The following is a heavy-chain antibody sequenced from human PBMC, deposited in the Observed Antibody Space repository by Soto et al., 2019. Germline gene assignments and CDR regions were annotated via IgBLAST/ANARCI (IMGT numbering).Heavy chain of an antibody. CDR3: VKNSGWFNT. CDR1: GFTFGTID. Sequence: QLLQSGGGLVQPGGSLTLSCAASGFTFGTIDMSWVRQAPGEGLEWVSTIGGSGGITYYADSVKGRFTISRDNSRNTVYLQMNSLRGDDTALYYCVKNSGWFNTWGQGALVTVSS. D-gene: IGHD3-10*01. J-gene: IGHJ5*02. CDR2: IGGSGGIT. V-gene: IGHV3-23*01.